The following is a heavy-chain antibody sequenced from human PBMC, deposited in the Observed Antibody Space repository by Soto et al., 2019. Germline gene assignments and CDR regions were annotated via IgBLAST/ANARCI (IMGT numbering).Heavy chain of an antibody. CDR1: GGSISSRNW. CDR3: ASNFGELLADAFDI. D-gene: IGHD3-10*01. CDR2: IYHSGST. J-gene: IGHJ3*02. Sequence: QVQLQESGPGLVKPSGTLSLTCAVSGGSISSRNWWSWVRQPPGKGLEWIGEIYHSGSTNYNPSLRSRVNISVDNSKNQFALNLSSVTAAYTAVYYCASNFGELLADAFDIWDQGTMVTVSS. V-gene: IGHV4-4*02.